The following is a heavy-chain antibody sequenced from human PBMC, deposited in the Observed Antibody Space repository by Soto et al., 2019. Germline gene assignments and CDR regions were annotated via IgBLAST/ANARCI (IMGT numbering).Heavy chain of an antibody. V-gene: IGHV4-38-2*01. D-gene: IGHD6-19*01. CDR3: ARGAAVAGRFDY. CDR1: GDSITSIYH. Sequence: SETLSLTCAVSGDSITSIYHWAWIRQPPGRGLEWVASIYHSGTTYYNPSLKSRVTISVDTSKNQLSLKLSPVTAADTAVYYCARGAAVAGRFDYWGQGALVTVSS. J-gene: IGHJ4*02. CDR2: IYHSGTT.